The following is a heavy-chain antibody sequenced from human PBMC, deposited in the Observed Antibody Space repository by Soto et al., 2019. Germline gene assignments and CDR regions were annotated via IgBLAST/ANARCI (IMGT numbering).Heavy chain of an antibody. D-gene: IGHD1-1*01. Sequence: QVHLVQSGAEVKKPGASVKVSCKGSGYTFTSYGITWVRQAPGQGLEWMGWISAHNGNPDYAQKLQGRVTVTRDTAPSTVYMELRSLRSDDTDVYYCARGRYGDYWGQGALVTVSS. V-gene: IGHV1-18*01. CDR2: ISAHNGNP. CDR3: ARGRYGDY. J-gene: IGHJ4*02. CDR1: GYTFTSYG.